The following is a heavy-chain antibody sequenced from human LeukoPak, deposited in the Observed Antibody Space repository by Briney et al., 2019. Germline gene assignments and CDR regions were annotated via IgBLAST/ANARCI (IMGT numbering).Heavy chain of an antibody. CDR2: INHSGST. CDR1: GGSFSGYY. V-gene: IGHV4-34*01. CDR3: AREEVVAATPRSFDY. J-gene: IGHJ4*02. D-gene: IGHD2-15*01. Sequence: PSETLSLTCAVYGGSFSGYYWSWIRQPPGKGLEWIGEINHSGSTNYNPSLKSRVTISVDTSKNQFSLKLSSVTAADTAVYYCAREEVVAATPRSFDYWGQGTLVTVSS.